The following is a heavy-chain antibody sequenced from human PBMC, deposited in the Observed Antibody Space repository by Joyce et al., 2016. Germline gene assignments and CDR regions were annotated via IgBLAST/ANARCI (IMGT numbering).Heavy chain of an antibody. Sequence: QVQLQEWGAGLLKPSETLSLTCAVYGGSLSGYYWSWIRQAPGMGLEWIGEVNDRGRTNYNPSRKSRANTSMDTSKNQFSLRLTTVTAADTAVYFCARARRGIILARGEMGEYLQHWGRGTVVIVSS. CDR2: VNDRGRT. V-gene: IGHV4-34*01. D-gene: IGHD3-10*01. CDR1: GGSLSGYY. CDR3: ARARRGIILARGEMGEYLQH. J-gene: IGHJ1*01.